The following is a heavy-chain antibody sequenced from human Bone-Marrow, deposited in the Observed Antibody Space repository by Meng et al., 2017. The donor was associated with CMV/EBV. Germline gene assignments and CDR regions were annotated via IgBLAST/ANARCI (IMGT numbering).Heavy chain of an antibody. CDR1: GYTFTGYY. V-gene: IGHV1-2*02. D-gene: IGHD1-26*01. J-gene: IGHJ6*02. Sequence: ASVKVSCKASGYTFTGYYMHWVRQAPGQGLEWMGWINPNSGGTNYAQKFQGRVTMTRDTSISTAYMELSRLRSDDTAVYYCARFFVGASDYYGMDFWGQGTTVTVSS. CDR2: INPNSGGT. CDR3: ARFFVGASDYYGMDF.